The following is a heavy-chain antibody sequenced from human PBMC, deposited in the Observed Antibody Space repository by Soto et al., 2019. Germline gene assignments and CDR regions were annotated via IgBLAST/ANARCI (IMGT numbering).Heavy chain of an antibody. CDR1: GFTFSSYA. Sequence: GGSLRLSCAASGFTFSSYAMSWVRQAPGKGLEWVSAISGSGGSTYYADSVKGRFTISRDNSKNTLYLQMNSLRAEDTAVYYCAKGYYYDSSGPLSSSYYYYYYGMDVWGQGTTVTVSS. CDR2: ISGSGGST. CDR3: AKGYYYDSSGPLSSSYYYYYYGMDV. J-gene: IGHJ6*02. V-gene: IGHV3-23*01. D-gene: IGHD3-22*01.